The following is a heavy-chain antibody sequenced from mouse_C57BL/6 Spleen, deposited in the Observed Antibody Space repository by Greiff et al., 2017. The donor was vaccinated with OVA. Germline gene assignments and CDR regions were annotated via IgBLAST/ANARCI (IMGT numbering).Heavy chain of an antibody. CDR2: IYPRSGNT. CDR1: GYTFTSYG. D-gene: IGHD3-2*02. V-gene: IGHV1-81*01. Sequence: QVQLKQSGAELARPGASVKLSCKASGYTFTSYGISWVKQRTGQGLEWIGEIYPRSGNTYYNEKFKGKATLTADKSSSTAYMELRSLTSEDSAVYFCARWDSSGYPFDYWGQGTTLTVSS. J-gene: IGHJ2*01. CDR3: ARWDSSGYPFDY.